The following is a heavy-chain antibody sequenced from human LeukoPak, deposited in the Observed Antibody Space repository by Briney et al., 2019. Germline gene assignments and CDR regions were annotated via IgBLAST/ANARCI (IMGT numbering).Heavy chain of an antibody. J-gene: IGHJ4*02. CDR2: ISGSGGST. V-gene: IGHV3-23*01. CDR1: GSTFSSYA. D-gene: IGHD5-18*01. Sequence: GGSLRLSCAASGSTFSSYAMRWVRQAPGKGLEWVSAISGSGGSTYYADSVKGRFTISRDNSKNTLYLQMNSLRAEDTAVYYCAAKVDTAMDDYWGQGTLVTVSS. CDR3: AAKVDTAMDDY.